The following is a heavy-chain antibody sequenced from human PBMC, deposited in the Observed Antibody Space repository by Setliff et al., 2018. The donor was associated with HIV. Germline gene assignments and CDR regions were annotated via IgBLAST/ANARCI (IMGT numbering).Heavy chain of an antibody. J-gene: IGHJ6*02. Sequence: PGESLKISCKGSGYSFSSYWIGWVRQKPGKGLEWMGIIHPGDSNIKYSPSFRGQVTISTDKSISIAYLQWSSLKASDTAMYCCASSITVAAGRSHYYYAMDVWGQGTTVTVSS. CDR3: ASSITVAAGRSHYYYAMDV. CDR1: GYSFSSYW. V-gene: IGHV5-51*01. D-gene: IGHD1-20*01. CDR2: IHPGDSNI.